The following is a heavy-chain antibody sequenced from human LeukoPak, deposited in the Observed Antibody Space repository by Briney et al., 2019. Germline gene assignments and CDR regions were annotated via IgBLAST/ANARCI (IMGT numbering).Heavy chain of an antibody. CDR2: IIPIFGTA. J-gene: IGHJ4*02. Sequence: ASVTVSCKASGYTFTSYGISWVRQAPGQGLEWMGGIIPIFGTANYAQKFQGRVTITADESTSTAYMELSSLRSEDTAVYYCARVRVEMAYFDYWGQGTLVTVSS. V-gene: IGHV1-69*13. D-gene: IGHD5-24*01. CDR3: ARVRVEMAYFDY. CDR1: GYTFTSYG.